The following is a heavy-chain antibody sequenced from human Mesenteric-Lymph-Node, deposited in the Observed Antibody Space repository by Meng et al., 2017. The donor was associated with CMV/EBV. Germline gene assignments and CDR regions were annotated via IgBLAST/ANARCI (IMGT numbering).Heavy chain of an antibody. V-gene: IGHV2-5*02. CDR1: GCSLSTSGVA. Sequence: TFSGCSLSTSGVAVAWIRQPPGKALEFLALIYWDDDRRYSPSLNNRLTITKDTSKNQVVLTMTNMDPVDTATYFCAHSYASGTRLGYWGQGTLVTVSS. J-gene: IGHJ4*02. CDR3: AHSYASGTRLGY. D-gene: IGHD3-10*01. CDR2: IYWDDDR.